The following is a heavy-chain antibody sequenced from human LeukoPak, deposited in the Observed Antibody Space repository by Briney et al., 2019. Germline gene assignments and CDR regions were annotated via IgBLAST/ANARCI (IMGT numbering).Heavy chain of an antibody. CDR2: ISGSGGST. J-gene: IGHJ5*02. Sequence: GGSLRLSCAASGFTFSNYAMSWVRQAPGKGLEWVSAISGSGGSTYYADSVKGRFTISRDNSKNTLYLQMNSLRAEDTAAYYCAKDPRQQVVGYFDPWGQGPLVTVSS. CDR3: AKDPRQQVVGYFDP. D-gene: IGHD6-13*01. V-gene: IGHV3-23*01. CDR1: GFTFSNYA.